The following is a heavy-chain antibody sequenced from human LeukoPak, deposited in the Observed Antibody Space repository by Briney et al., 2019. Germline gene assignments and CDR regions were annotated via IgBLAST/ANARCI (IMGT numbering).Heavy chain of an antibody. D-gene: IGHD3-3*01. J-gene: IGHJ4*02. Sequence: GGSLRLSCAASGFTFDDYAMHWVRQAPGKGLEWVSGISWNSGSIGYADSVKGRFTISRDNAKNSLYLQMNSLRAEDTALYYCAKDTIFGFDYWGQGTLVTVSP. CDR1: GFTFDDYA. CDR2: ISWNSGSI. V-gene: IGHV3-9*01. CDR3: AKDTIFGFDY.